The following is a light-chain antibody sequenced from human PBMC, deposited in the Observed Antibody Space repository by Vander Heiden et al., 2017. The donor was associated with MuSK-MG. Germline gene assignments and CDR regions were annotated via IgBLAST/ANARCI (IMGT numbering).Light chain of an antibody. CDR2: GAS. J-gene: IGKJ4*01. CDR3: QQYKNWPLT. V-gene: IGKV3-15*01. CDR1: QSVVSS. Sequence: EIVMTQSPGTLSVSPGERATLSCRASQSVVSSLAWYQQKPGQAPRLLIYGASTRATGIPARFSGSGSGTEFTLSISSLQSEDFAVYYCQQYKNWPLTFGGGTKVEIK.